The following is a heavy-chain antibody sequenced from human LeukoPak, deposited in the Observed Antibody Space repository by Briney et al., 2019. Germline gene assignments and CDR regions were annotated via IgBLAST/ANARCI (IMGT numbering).Heavy chain of an antibody. CDR2: IYYSGST. CDR3: ARVRGYYYDSSGYNAFDI. D-gene: IGHD3-22*01. Sequence: SEXLSLTCTVSGGSISSYYWSWLRQPPGKGLEGIGYIYYSGSTNYNPSLTSRVTISVDTSKNQFSLKLSSVTAADTAVYYCARVRGYYYDSSGYNAFDIWGQGTMVTVSS. CDR1: GGSISSYY. J-gene: IGHJ3*02. V-gene: IGHV4-59*01.